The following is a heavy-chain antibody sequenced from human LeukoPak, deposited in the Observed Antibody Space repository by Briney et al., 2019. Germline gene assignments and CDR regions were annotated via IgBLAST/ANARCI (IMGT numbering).Heavy chain of an antibody. V-gene: IGHV3-21*01. CDR2: ISGSSSYI. J-gene: IGHJ4*02. CDR1: GFTFSSYG. D-gene: IGHD1-26*01. Sequence: GGSLRLSCAASGFTFSSYGMHWVRRAPGKGLEWVSSISGSSSYIYYADSVKGRFTISRDNAKNSLYLQMNSLRAEDTAVYYCARDGGYSGSHSSDFDYWGQGTLVTVSS. CDR3: ARDGGYSGSHSSDFDY.